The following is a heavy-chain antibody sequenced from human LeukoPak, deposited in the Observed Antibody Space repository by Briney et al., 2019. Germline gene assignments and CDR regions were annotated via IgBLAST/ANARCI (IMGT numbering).Heavy chain of an antibody. V-gene: IGHV4-39*01. CDR1: GGSISSPYYY. CDR3: ARHASSPAMLQSEQVDY. Sequence: SETLSLICSVSGGSISSPYYYWGWIRQSPGEGLEWIGSIYYSGSTYYNPSLKSRVTISVDTSKNQFSLKLSSVTAADTAGYYCARHASSPAMLQSEQVDYWGQGTLVTVSS. D-gene: IGHD3-16*01. J-gene: IGHJ4*02. CDR2: IYYSGST.